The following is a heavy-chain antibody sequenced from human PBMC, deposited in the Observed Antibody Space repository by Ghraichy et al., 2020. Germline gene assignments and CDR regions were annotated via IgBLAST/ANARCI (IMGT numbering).Heavy chain of an antibody. CDR3: ARAISIAAAGTIVY. Sequence: GGSLRLSCAASGFTFSSYAMHWVRQAPGKGLEWVAVISYDGSNKYYADSVKGRFTISRDNSKNTLYLQMNSLRAEDTAVYYCARAISIAAAGTIVYWGQGTLVTVSS. D-gene: IGHD6-13*01. CDR1: GFTFSSYA. CDR2: ISYDGSNK. J-gene: IGHJ4*02. V-gene: IGHV3-30*04.